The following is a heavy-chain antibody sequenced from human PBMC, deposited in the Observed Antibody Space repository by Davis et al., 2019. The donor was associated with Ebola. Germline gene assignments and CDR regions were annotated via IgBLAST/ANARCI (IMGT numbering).Heavy chain of an antibody. CDR3: ARVGATYPDYYYGMDV. Sequence: AASVKVSCKASGYTFTGYYMHWVRQAPGQGLEWMGRINPNSGGTNYAQKFQGRVTMTRDTSISTAYMELSRLRSDDTAVYYCARVGATYPDYYYGMDVWGKGTTVNVSS. J-gene: IGHJ6*04. CDR1: GYTFTGYY. V-gene: IGHV1-2*06. CDR2: INPNSGGT. D-gene: IGHD1-26*01.